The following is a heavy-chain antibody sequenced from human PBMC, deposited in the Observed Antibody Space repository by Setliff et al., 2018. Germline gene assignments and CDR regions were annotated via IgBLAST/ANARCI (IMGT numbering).Heavy chain of an antibody. D-gene: IGHD3-22*01. Sequence: PGGSLRLSCAGSGFAVSGAYMSWVRQAPGKGLEWVSIIYSSGNTAYTDSVKGRFTISRDTSKNTVYLQMNNVTVDDTAVYFCARRGYSHDSSDYNRRKVFDYFDFWGQGALVTVSS. J-gene: IGHJ4*02. CDR1: GFAVSGAY. V-gene: IGHV3-53*01. CDR2: IYSSGNT. CDR3: ARRGYSHDSSDYNRRKVFDYFDF.